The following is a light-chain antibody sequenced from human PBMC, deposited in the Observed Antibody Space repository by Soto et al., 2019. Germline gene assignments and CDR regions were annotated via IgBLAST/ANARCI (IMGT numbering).Light chain of an antibody. CDR3: SSYTSSSTLVV. V-gene: IGLV2-14*01. CDR2: DVS. J-gene: IGLJ2*01. Sequence: QSALTQPASVSGSPGQPITISCTGTSSDVGDNSVSWYQQHPGKAPKLMIYDVSSRPSGVSNRFSASKSGNTASLTISGLQAEDESDYYCSSYTSSSTLVVFGGGTKLTVL. CDR1: SSDVGDNS.